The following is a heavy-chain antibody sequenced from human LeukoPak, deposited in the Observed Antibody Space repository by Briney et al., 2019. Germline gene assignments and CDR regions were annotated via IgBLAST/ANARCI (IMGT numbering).Heavy chain of an antibody. D-gene: IGHD2-21*02. CDR2: ITGSGDST. CDR1: GFTFGNYA. J-gene: IGHJ4*02. CDR3: ARSYRGVTDY. Sequence: PGASLRLSCVASGFTFGNYAMSWVRQAPGKGLEWVSAITGSGDSTFNADSVKGRFTISRDNSKNTLYLQMSSLRAEDTAVYYCARSYRGVTDYWGQGTLVTVSS. V-gene: IGHV3-23*01.